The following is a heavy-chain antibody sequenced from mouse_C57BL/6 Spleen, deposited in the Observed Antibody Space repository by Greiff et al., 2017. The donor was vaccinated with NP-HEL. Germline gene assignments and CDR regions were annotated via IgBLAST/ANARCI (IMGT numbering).Heavy chain of an antibody. CDR2: IDPEDGET. J-gene: IGHJ2*01. CDR3: ASSSTTVVAKDY. V-gene: IGHV14-2*01. CDR1: GFNIKDYY. D-gene: IGHD1-1*01. Sequence: VQLQQSGAELVKPGASVKLSCTASGFNIKDYYMHWVKQRTEQGLAWIGRIDPEDGETKYAPKFQGKATITADTSANTAYLQLSSLTSEGTAVYYCASSSTTVVAKDYWGQGTTLTVSS.